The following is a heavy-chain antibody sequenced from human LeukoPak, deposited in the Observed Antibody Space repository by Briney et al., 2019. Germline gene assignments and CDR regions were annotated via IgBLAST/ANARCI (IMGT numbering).Heavy chain of an antibody. V-gene: IGHV3-33*01. CDR3: VRDRIVVVPAAIGDAFDI. D-gene: IGHD2-2*01. CDR1: GFTFSSYG. CDR2: IWYDGSNK. J-gene: IGHJ3*02. Sequence: PGGSLRLSCAASGFTFSSYGMHWVRQAPGKGLEWVAVIWYDGSNKYYADSVKGRFTISRDNSKNTLYLQMNSLRAEDTAVYYCVRDRIVVVPAAIGDAFDIWGQGTMVTVSS.